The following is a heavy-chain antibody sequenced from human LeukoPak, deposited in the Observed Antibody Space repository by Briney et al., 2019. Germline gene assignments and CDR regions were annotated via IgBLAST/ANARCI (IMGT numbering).Heavy chain of an antibody. Sequence: PGGSLRFSCAASRFTFSDYYMSWIRPAQGQGLEGVSYISSSSSSTYYAESVKGRFTISRDNAKNSLYLQMNSLRAEDTAVYYCAVQVRGVIKPPDYWGQGTLVTVSS. CDR2: ISSSSSST. CDR3: AVQVRGVIKPPDY. V-gene: IGHV3-11*04. CDR1: RFTFSDYY. D-gene: IGHD3-10*01. J-gene: IGHJ4*02.